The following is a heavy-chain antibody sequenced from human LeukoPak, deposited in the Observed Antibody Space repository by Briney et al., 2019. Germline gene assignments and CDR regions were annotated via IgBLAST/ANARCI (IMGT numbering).Heavy chain of an antibody. J-gene: IGHJ2*01. V-gene: IGHV3-30-3*01. CDR3: ARGTLTMVRYFDL. CDR1: GFTFSSYA. Sequence: GGSLRLSCAASGFTFSSYAMHWVRQAPGKGLEWVAVISYDGSNKYYADSVKGRFTISRDNSKNTLYLQMNSLRAEDTAVYYCARGTLTMVRYFDLWGRGTLVTVSS. D-gene: IGHD3-10*01. CDR2: ISYDGSNK.